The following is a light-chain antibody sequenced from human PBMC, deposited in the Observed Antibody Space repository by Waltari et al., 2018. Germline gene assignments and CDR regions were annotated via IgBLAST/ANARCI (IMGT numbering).Light chain of an antibody. V-gene: IGLV10-54*04. Sequence: QAGLTQPPSVSKGLRQTATPPCTGNNNNVCYEGATWLQQHQGNPPKLLFYRKNNGPSGISEGVSASRSGSSASLAITGLQTEDEADYYCAAWDSSLSAWVFGGGTKLTV. J-gene: IGLJ3*02. CDR3: AAWDSSLSAWV. CDR2: RKN. CDR1: NNNVCYEG.